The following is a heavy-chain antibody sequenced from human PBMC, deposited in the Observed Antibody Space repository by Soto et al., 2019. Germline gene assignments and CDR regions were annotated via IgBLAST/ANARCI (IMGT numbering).Heavy chain of an antibody. Sequence: SETLSLTCAVSGGSISSGGYSWSWIRQPPGKGLEWIGYIYHSGSTYYNPSLKSRVTISVDRSKNQFSLKLSSVTAADTAVYYCARGRFLEWLSFNWFDPWGQGTLVTVSS. CDR2: IYHSGST. V-gene: IGHV4-30-2*01. D-gene: IGHD3-3*01. CDR3: ARGRFLEWLSFNWFDP. J-gene: IGHJ5*02. CDR1: GGSISSGGYS.